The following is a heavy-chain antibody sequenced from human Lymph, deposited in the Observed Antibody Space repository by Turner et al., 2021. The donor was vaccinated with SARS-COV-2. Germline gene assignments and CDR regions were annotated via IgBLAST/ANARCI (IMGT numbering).Heavy chain of an antibody. J-gene: IGHJ6*02. CDR1: GFTFSSYS. CDR2: ISSRSSYI. CDR3: ARDYYDFWSGYNSYYYGMDV. D-gene: IGHD3-3*01. Sequence: EVQLVESGGGMVKPGGSLRLSCAPSGFTFSSYSMNWVRQAPGKGLEWVSSISSRSSYIYNADSVKGRFTISRENAKNSLYLQMNSLRAEDTAVYYCARDYYDFWSGYNSYYYGMDVWGQGTTVTVSS. V-gene: IGHV3-21*01.